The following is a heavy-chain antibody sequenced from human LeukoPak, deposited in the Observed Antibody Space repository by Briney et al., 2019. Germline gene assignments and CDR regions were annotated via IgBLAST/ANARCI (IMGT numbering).Heavy chain of an antibody. D-gene: IGHD2-8*02. J-gene: IGHJ6*03. CDR1: GFTFGDYA. CDR3: NGVVYAIAYYYYMDV. Sequence: GGSLRLSCTASGFTFGDYAMSWVRQAPGKGLEWVGFIRSKAYGGTTEYAASVKGRFTILRDDSKSIAYLQMNSLKTEDTAVYYCNGVVYAIAYYYYMDVWGKGTTVTVSS. V-gene: IGHV3-49*04. CDR2: IRSKAYGGTT.